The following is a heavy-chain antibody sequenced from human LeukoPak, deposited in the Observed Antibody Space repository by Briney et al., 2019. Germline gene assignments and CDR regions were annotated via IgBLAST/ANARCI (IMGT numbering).Heavy chain of an antibody. CDR1: GFTFSNYA. J-gene: IGHJ6*03. D-gene: IGHD3-10*01. Sequence: GGSLRLSCAASGFTFSNYAMSWVRQAPGKGLEWVSTISGGGITTYYADSVKGRFTISRDNSKNTLYLQMNSLRAEDTAVYYCAKEGIWDYYGSGSFYAHYYYYMDVWGKGTTGTVSS. V-gene: IGHV3-23*01. CDR2: ISGGGITT. CDR3: AKEGIWDYYGSGSFYAHYYYYMDV.